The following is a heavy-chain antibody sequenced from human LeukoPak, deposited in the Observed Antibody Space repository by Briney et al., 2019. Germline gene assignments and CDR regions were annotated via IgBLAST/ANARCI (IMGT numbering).Heavy chain of an antibody. CDR2: IRFDGSNK. J-gene: IGHJ4*02. D-gene: IGHD5-18*01. CDR3: AKEGGGGYSYGTDY. CDR1: GFTFSSYG. Sequence: GGSLRLPCAASGFTFSSYGMHWVRQAPGKGLEWVAFIRFDGSNKYYAGSVKGRFTISRDNSNNTMYLQMNSLRADDTAVYYCAKEGGGGYSYGTDYWGQGTLVTVSS. V-gene: IGHV3-30*02.